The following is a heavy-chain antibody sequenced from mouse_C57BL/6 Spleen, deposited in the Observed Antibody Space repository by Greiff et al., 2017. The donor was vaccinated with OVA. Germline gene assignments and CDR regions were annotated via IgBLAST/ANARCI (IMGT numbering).Heavy chain of an antibody. V-gene: IGHV1-69*01. CDR1: GYTFTSYW. Sequence: QVQLQQPGAELVMPGASVKLSCKASGYTFTSYWMHWVKQRPGQGLEWIGEIDPSDSYTNYNQKFKGKSTLTVDKSSSTAYMQLSSLTSEDSAVYYCARASYDYDDGTGFAYWGQGTLVTVSA. CDR2: IDPSDSYT. D-gene: IGHD2-4*01. CDR3: ARASYDYDDGTGFAY. J-gene: IGHJ3*01.